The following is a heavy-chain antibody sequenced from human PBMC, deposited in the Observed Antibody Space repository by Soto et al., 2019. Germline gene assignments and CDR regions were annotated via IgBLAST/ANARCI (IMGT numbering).Heavy chain of an antibody. CDR2: ISYDGSNK. CDR1: GFTFSSYA. Sequence: VPLVESGGGVVQPGRSLRLSCAASGFTFSSYAMHWVRQAPGKGLEWVAVISYDGSNKYYADSVKGRFTISRDNSKNTLYLQMNSLRAEDTAVYYCARDIGGPYGSGSYNYYYYGMDVWGQGTTVTVSS. CDR3: ARDIGGPYGSGSYNYYYYGMDV. D-gene: IGHD3-10*01. V-gene: IGHV3-30-3*01. J-gene: IGHJ6*02.